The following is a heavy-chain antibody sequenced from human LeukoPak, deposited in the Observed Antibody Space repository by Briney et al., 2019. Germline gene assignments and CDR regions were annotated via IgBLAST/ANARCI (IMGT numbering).Heavy chain of an antibody. CDR3: ARESPRLQREGNDY. J-gene: IGHJ4*02. D-gene: IGHD4-11*01. CDR1: GGSISSGDYY. V-gene: IGHV4-30-4*08. Sequence: PSETLSLTCTVSGGSISSGDYYWSWIRQPPGKGLEWIVYIYYSGSTYYNPSLKSRVTISVDTSKNQFSLKLSSVTAADTAVYYCARESPRLQREGNDYWGQGTLVTVSS. CDR2: IYYSGST.